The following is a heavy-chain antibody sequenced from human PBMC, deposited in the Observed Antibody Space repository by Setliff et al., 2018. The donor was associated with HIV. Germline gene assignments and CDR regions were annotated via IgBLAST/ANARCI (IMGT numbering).Heavy chain of an antibody. Sequence: ASVKVSCKASGYTFSRYAMNWVRQAPGQSLEWMGWINAGNGYTEYPQKFQGRVTITSDTSASTAYMELWSLRSEDTAMYYCARVPYCSGGSCYRNYVDYWGPGTLVTVSS. J-gene: IGHJ4*02. D-gene: IGHD2-15*01. CDR1: GYTFSRYA. CDR3: ARVPYCSGGSCYRNYVDY. V-gene: IGHV1-3*01. CDR2: INAGNGYT.